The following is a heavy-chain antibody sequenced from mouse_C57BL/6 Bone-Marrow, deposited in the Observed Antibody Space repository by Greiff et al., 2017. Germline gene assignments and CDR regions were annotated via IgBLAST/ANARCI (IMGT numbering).Heavy chain of an antibody. D-gene: IGHD1-1*02. CDR2: IYPRSGNT. V-gene: IGHV1-81*01. CDR3: ARTGWDWYFDV. J-gene: IGHJ1*03. Sequence: VQLVESGAELARPGASVKLSCKASGYTFTSYGISWVKQRTGQGLEWIGEIYPRSGNTYYNEKFKGKATLTADKSSSTAYMELRSLTSEDSAVYFCARTGWDWYFDVWGTGTTVTVSS. CDR1: GYTFTSYG.